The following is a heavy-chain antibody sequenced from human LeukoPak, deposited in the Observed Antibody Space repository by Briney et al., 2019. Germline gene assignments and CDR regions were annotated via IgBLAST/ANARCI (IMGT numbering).Heavy chain of an antibody. CDR2: ISSSSSYI. CDR1: GFTFSSYS. CDR3: ARDASVRGASDY. D-gene: IGHD3-10*01. Sequence: GGSLRLSCAASGFTFSSYSMNWVRQTPGKGLEWVSSISSSSSYIYYADSLRGRFTISRDNAKNSLYLQMNSLRAEDTAVYYCARDASVRGASDYWGQGTLVTVSS. J-gene: IGHJ4*02. V-gene: IGHV3-21*01.